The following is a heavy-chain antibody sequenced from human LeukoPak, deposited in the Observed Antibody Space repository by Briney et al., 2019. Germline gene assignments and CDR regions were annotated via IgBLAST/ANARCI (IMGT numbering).Heavy chain of an antibody. CDR2: SYYSGST. CDR1: GGSISSHY. CDR3: ARVIAARRFYYYYYMDV. J-gene: IGHJ6*03. Sequence: SETLSLTCTVSGGSISSHYWSWIWQPPGQGLEWIGYSYYSGSTNYNPYLKSRVTISVDTSKHQFSLKLSSVTAADTAVYYCARVIAARRFYYYYYMDVWGKGTTVTVSS. V-gene: IGHV4-59*11. D-gene: IGHD6-6*01.